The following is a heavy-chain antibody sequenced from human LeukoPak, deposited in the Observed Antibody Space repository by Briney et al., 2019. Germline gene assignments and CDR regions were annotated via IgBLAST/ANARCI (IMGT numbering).Heavy chain of an antibody. Sequence: GGSLKLSCAASAFTFIGSAMHWVRQASGKGLEWVGRIRSKADSYATAYAASVKGRFTISRDDSKNTAYLQMNSLKTEDTAVYYCTRPSHSYGTDAFDIWGQGTMVTVSS. CDR1: AFTFIGSA. CDR2: IRSKADSYAT. J-gene: IGHJ3*02. V-gene: IGHV3-73*01. CDR3: TRPSHSYGTDAFDI. D-gene: IGHD1-14*01.